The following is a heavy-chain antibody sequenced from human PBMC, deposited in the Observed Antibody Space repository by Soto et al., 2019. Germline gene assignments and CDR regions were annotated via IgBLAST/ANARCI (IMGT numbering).Heavy chain of an antibody. CDR2: FDPEDGET. V-gene: IGHV1-24*01. CDR3: ATDRGSSAAETFQH. J-gene: IGHJ1*01. CDR1: GYTLTELS. Sequence: ASVKVSCKVSGYTLTELSMHWVRQAPGKGLEWMGGFDPEDGETIYAQKFQGRVTMTEDTSTDTAYMELSSLRSEDTAVYYCATDRGSSAAETFQHWGQGNLVPVSS. D-gene: IGHD6-25*01.